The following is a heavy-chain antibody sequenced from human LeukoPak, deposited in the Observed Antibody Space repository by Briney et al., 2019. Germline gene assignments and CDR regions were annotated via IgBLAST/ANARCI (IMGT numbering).Heavy chain of an antibody. D-gene: IGHD2-15*01. CDR1: GFTFSSYE. J-gene: IGHJ4*02. CDR2: ISSSGSTI. CDR3: ARSLGYCSAGSCFPFDY. V-gene: IGHV3-48*03. Sequence: PGGSLRLSCAASGFTFSSYEMNWVRQAPGKGLEWVSYISSSGSTIYYADSVKGRFTISRDNAKNSLYLQMNSLRAEDTAVYYCARSLGYCSAGSCFPFDYWGQGTLVTVSS.